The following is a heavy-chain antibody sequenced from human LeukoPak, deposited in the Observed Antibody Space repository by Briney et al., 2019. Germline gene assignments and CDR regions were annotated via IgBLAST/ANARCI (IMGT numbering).Heavy chain of an antibody. J-gene: IGHJ4*02. Sequence: GGSLRLSCAASGFTFSTYAMSWVRQAPGKGLEWVSLISGDGGSTYYADSVKGRFTISRDNSKNSLYLQMNSLRTEDTALYYCAKDRHYYDSSGLDYWGQGTLVTVSS. CDR1: GFTFSTYA. V-gene: IGHV3-43*02. CDR2: ISGDGGST. CDR3: AKDRHYYDSSGLDY. D-gene: IGHD3-22*01.